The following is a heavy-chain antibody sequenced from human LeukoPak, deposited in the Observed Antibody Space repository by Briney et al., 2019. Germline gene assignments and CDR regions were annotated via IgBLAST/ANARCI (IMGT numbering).Heavy chain of an antibody. D-gene: IGHD3-10*01. J-gene: IGHJ4*02. V-gene: IGHV3-15*07. CDR2: IASKTDGGAT. CDR3: TTGIRGD. CDR1: GFTVTNAW. Sequence: GGSLRLSCSASGFTVTNAWMNWVRQAPGEGLDWVGRIASKTDGGATDYAAPVKGRFTISRDDSKNTLNLQMNSLKTEDTAVYYCTTGIRGDWGQGTLVTVSS.